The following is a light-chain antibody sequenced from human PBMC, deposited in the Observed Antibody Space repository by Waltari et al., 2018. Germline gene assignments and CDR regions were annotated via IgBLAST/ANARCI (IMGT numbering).Light chain of an antibody. CDR2: WAS. J-gene: IGKJ5*01. CDR3: QQYYDTPSIT. CDR1: QSVLFRSNNKNY. V-gene: IGKV4-1*01. Sequence: DIVMTQSPDSLAVSLGERATINCKSSQSVLFRSNNKNYLGWYQQKPGQPPRLLIYWASTRESGVPGRFSGSGSATDFTLTISNLQAEDVAVYYCQQYYDTPSITFGQGTRLEIK.